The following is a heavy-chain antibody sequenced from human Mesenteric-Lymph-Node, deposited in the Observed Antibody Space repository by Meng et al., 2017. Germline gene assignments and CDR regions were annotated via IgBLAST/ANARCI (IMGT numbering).Heavy chain of an antibody. CDR2: ITSSSTYI. J-gene: IGHJ6*02. CDR1: GFSFKTYD. CDR3: ARDGGYSSNYYYYGMDV. D-gene: IGHD6-19*01. Sequence: GESLKISCAASGFSFKTYDMTWVRQAPGKGLEWVSSITSSSTYIYTADSLRGRFTISRDNAKDSLYLQMNSLRVEDTAVYYCARDGGYSSNYYYYGMDVWGQGTTVTVSS. V-gene: IGHV3-21*01.